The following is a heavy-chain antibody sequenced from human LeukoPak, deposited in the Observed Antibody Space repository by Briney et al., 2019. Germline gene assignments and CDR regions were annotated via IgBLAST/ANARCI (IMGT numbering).Heavy chain of an antibody. V-gene: IGHV4-59*01. D-gene: IGHD3-22*01. J-gene: IGHJ4*02. Sequence: SETLSLTCTVSGGSISSYYWSWIRQPPGKGLEWIGYIYYSGSTNYNPSLKSRVTISVDTSKNQFSLKLSSVTAADTAVYYCARMGRDCYDSSGYDYWGQGTLVTVSS. CDR3: ARMGRDCYDSSGYDY. CDR2: IYYSGST. CDR1: GGSISSYY.